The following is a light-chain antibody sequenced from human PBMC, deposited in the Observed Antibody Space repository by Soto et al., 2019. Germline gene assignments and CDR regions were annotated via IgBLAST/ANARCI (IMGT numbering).Light chain of an antibody. CDR3: QQYGSSGT. V-gene: IGKV3-20*01. J-gene: IGKJ1*01. Sequence: EIVLTQSPGTLSLSPGERATLSCRASQSVSNNYLAWYQQKPGQAPRLLIYGASNRATGIPDGFRGSGSGTDFTLTISRLEPDDLAVYYCQQYGSSGTFGQGTKVEIK. CDR2: GAS. CDR1: QSVSNNY.